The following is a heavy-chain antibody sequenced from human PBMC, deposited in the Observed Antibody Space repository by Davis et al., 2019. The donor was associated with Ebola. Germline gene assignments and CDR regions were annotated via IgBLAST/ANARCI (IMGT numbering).Heavy chain of an antibody. D-gene: IGHD3-10*01. CDR1: GFTFSSYS. V-gene: IGHV3-21*01. CDR3: ARARGYFGSGILGY. CDR2: ISSSSSYI. Sequence: PGGSLRLSCAASGFTFSSYSMNWVRQAPGTGLEWVSSISSSSSYIYYADSVKGRFTISRDNAKNSLYLQMNSLRAEDTAVYYCARARGYFGSGILGYWGQGTLVTVSS. J-gene: IGHJ4*02.